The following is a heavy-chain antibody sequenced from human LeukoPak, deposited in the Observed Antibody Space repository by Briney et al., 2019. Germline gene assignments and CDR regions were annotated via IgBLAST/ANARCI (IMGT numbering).Heavy chain of an antibody. Sequence: SETLSCTCAVYGGSFSGYYWSWIRQPPGKGLEWIGEINHSGSTNYNPSLKSRVTISVDTSKNQFSLKLSSVTAADTAVYYCARRIVVVVAATYIDYWGQGTLVTVSS. V-gene: IGHV4-34*01. CDR1: GGSFSGYY. D-gene: IGHD2-15*01. J-gene: IGHJ4*02. CDR3: ARRIVVVVAATYIDY. CDR2: INHSGST.